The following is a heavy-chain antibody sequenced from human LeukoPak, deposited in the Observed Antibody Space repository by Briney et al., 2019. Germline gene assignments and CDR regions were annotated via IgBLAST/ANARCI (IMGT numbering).Heavy chain of an antibody. V-gene: IGHV4-4*02. J-gene: IGHJ2*01. D-gene: IGHD6-13*01. CDR2: IYYSGST. CDR1: GGSISTSKW. CDR3: ARVYYSNSYDYWYFDL. Sequence: PSETLSLTCAVSGGSISTSKWWSWVRQPPGKGLEWIGEIYYSGSTNYNPSLKSRVTISVDTSKNQFSLKLSSVTAADTAVYYCARVYYSNSYDYWYFDLWGRGTLVTVSS.